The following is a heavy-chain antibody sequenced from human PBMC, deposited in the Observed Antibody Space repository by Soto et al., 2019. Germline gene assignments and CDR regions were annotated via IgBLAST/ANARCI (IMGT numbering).Heavy chain of an antibody. Sequence: EVQLVETGGGLIQPGGPLRLSCVASGFSVSTNYMSWVRQAPGKGLEWVSVIYSTGGKYYADSVKGRFIISRDSSKNTLYLEMNSLSAEDTAVYYCARSVVVVIRTFNWYFDLWGRGTLVTVSS. CDR1: GFSVSTNY. CDR3: ARSVVVVIRTFNWYFDL. V-gene: IGHV3-53*02. CDR2: IYSTGGK. D-gene: IGHD3-22*01. J-gene: IGHJ2*01.